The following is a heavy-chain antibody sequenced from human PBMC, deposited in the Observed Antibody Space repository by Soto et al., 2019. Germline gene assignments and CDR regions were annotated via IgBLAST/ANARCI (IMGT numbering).Heavy chain of an antibody. Sequence: QVQLVQSGAEVKKPGASVKVSCKASGYTFTGYYMHWVRQAPGQGLEWMGWINPNSGGTNYAQKFQGWGTMTRDTAISTAYMELSRLRSDDTAVYYCARSGPVISRFLERDNWFDPWGQGTLVTVSS. V-gene: IGHV1-2*04. CDR2: INPNSGGT. J-gene: IGHJ5*02. D-gene: IGHD3-3*01. CDR1: GYTFTGYY. CDR3: ARSGPVISRFLERDNWFDP.